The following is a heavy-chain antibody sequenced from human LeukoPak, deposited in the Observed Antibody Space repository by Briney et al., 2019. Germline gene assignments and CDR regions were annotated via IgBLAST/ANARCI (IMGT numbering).Heavy chain of an antibody. CDR1: GYTLTELS. Sequence: HRASVKVSCKVSGYTLTELSMHWVRQAPGKGLEWMGGFDPEDGETIYAQKFQGRVTMTEDTSTDTAYMELSSLRSEDTAVYYCATGPKEVLRFLEWIFDYWGQGTLVTVSS. D-gene: IGHD3-3*01. V-gene: IGHV1-24*01. CDR2: FDPEDGET. CDR3: ATGPKEVLRFLEWIFDY. J-gene: IGHJ4*02.